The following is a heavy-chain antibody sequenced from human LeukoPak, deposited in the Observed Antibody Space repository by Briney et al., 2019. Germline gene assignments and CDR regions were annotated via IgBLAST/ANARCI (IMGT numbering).Heavy chain of an antibody. D-gene: IGHD6-13*01. J-gene: IGHJ3*02. CDR3: AREGVAAAAGTAFDI. V-gene: IGHV3-21*01. Sequence: PGGSLRLSCAASGFTFSSYSMNWVRQAPGKGLEWVSSISSSSSYIYYGDSMKGRFTISRDNGKKSLYLQMNSLRVEDTAVYYCAREGVAAAAGTAFDIWGQGTMVSVSS. CDR1: GFTFSSYS. CDR2: ISSSSSYI.